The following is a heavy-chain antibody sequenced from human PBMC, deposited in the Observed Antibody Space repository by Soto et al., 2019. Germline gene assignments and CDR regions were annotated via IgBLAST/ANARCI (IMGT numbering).Heavy chain of an antibody. CDR3: ARPIRAVAGPFDY. CDR2: INRSGST. Sequence: SETLSLTCTLSGGSISSYYWSWIRQPPGTGLEWIGEINRSGSTNYNPSLKSRVTISVDTSKNQFSLKLSSVTAADTAVYYCARPIRAVAGPFDYWGQGTLVTVSS. J-gene: IGHJ4*02. D-gene: IGHD6-19*01. V-gene: IGHV4-34*01. CDR1: GGSISSYY.